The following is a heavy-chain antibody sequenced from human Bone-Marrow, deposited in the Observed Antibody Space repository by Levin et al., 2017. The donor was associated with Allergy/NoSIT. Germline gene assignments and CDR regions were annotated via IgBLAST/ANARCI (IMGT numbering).Heavy chain of an antibody. CDR1: GFTFSSYA. J-gene: IGHJ6*02. Sequence: GGSLRLSCAASGFTFSSYAMHWVRQAPGKGLEWVAVISYDGSNKYYADSVKGRFTISRDNSKNTLYLQMNSLRAEDTAVYYCARGPAMITFGGVTHHPKTDYYYDYGMDGWGQGTTVTVSS. CDR3: ARGPAMITFGGVTHHPKTDYYYDYGMDG. V-gene: IGHV3-30-3*01. D-gene: IGHD3-16*01. CDR2: ISYDGSNK.